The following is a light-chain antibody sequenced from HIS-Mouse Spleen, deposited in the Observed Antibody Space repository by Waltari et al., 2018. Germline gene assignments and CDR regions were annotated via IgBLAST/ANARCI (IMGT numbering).Light chain of an antibody. CDR2: EVS. Sequence: QSALTQPPSASGSPGQSVTISCTGTSSDVGGYNYVSWYQQHPGKAPKRMIYEVSKRPSGGPDRFSGSKSGNTASLTVSGLQAEDEADYYCSSYAGSNYVVFGGGTKLTVL. CDR3: SSYAGSNYVV. CDR1: SSDVGGYNY. J-gene: IGLJ2*01. V-gene: IGLV2-8*01.